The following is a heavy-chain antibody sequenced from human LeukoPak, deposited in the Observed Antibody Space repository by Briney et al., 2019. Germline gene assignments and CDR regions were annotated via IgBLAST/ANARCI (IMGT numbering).Heavy chain of an antibody. CDR1: GFTFSSYA. J-gene: IGHJ4*02. Sequence: GSLRLSCAASGFTFSSYAMSWVRQAPGKRLEWVSAISGSGGSTYYADSVKGRFTISRDNSKNTLYLQMNSLRAEDTAVYYCAKSRHALLWWSDYWGQGTLVTVSS. V-gene: IGHV3-23*01. CDR2: ISGSGGST. D-gene: IGHD2-21*01. CDR3: AKSRHALLWWSDY.